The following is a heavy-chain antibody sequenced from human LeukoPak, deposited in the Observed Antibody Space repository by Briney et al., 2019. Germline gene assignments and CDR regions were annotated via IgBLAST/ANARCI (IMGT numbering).Heavy chain of an antibody. Sequence: PSETLSLTCGVSGFSISSGYYWGWIRQPPGKGLEWIGSIYHSGNTFYNPSLKSRVTISVDTSKNQFSLKLKFVTAADTAMYYCARDLWFGESRGGYWGQGTLVTVS. CDR1: GFSISSGYY. V-gene: IGHV4-38-2*02. J-gene: IGHJ4*02. CDR3: ARDLWFGESRGGY. CDR2: IYHSGNT. D-gene: IGHD3-10*01.